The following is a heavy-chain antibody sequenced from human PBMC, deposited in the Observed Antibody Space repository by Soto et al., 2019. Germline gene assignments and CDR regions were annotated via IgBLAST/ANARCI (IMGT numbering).Heavy chain of an antibody. J-gene: IGHJ6*02. CDR2: IYHSGST. Sequence: KPSETLSLTCAVSGGSISSSNWWSWVRQPPGKGLEWIGEIYHSGSTNYNPSLKSRVTISVDKSKNQFSLKLSSVTAADTAVYYCARFPGGSGSYYDHYYYGMDVWGQGTTVTVSS. V-gene: IGHV4-4*02. CDR1: GGSISSSNW. D-gene: IGHD3-10*01. CDR3: ARFPGGSGSYYDHYYYGMDV.